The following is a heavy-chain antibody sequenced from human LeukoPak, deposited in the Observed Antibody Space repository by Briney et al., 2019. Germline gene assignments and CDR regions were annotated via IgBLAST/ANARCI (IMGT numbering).Heavy chain of an antibody. CDR1: GGTFSSYA. CDR2: IIPIFGTA. Sequence: SVKVSCKASGGTFSSYAISWVRQAPGQGLEWMGGIIPIFGTANYAQKFQGRVTITADKSTSTAYMELSSLRSEDTAAYYCARDEPGVGDSSGYQYNYWGQGTLVTVSS. CDR3: ARDEPGVGDSSGYQYNY. J-gene: IGHJ4*02. V-gene: IGHV1-69*06. D-gene: IGHD3-22*01.